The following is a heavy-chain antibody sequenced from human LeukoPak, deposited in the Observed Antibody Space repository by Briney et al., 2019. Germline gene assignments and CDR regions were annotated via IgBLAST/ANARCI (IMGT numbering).Heavy chain of an antibody. CDR2: IYYSGST. J-gene: IGHJ3*02. Sequence: PSETLSLTCTLSGGSISSYYWSWIRQPPGKGLEWIGYIYYSGSTNYNPSLKSRVTISVDTSKNQFSLKLSSVTAADTAVYYCARIYDSSGYYLIGGAFDIWGQGTMVTVSS. D-gene: IGHD3-22*01. CDR1: GGSISSYY. CDR3: ARIYDSSGYYLIGGAFDI. V-gene: IGHV4-59*01.